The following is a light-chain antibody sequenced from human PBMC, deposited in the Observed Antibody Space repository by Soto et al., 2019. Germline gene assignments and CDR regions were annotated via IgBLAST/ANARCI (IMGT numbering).Light chain of an antibody. Sequence: QSALTQPASVSGSPGQSITISCTGTSSDVGGYNYVSWYQQHPVKAPKLMIYDVTNRPSGVSDRFSGSKSGNTASLTISGLQAEDEADYYCSSYTSSSTPYVLGTGTKVPAL. CDR2: DVT. CDR1: SSDVGGYNY. CDR3: SSYTSSSTPYV. J-gene: IGLJ1*01. V-gene: IGLV2-14*01.